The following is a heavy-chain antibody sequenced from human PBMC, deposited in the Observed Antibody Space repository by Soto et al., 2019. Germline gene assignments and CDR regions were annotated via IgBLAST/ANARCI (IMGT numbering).Heavy chain of an antibody. D-gene: IGHD1-26*01. V-gene: IGHV4-30-2*01. Sequence: SETLSLTCTVSGASITFGGYSWSWIRQTPGKGLEWIGYVNHLETTFYNPSFESRLTPSIDRAKNQFSLKLHSMSAADRAVYFCARGGGSDSFDYWGQGILVTV. CDR2: VNHLETT. J-gene: IGHJ4*02. CDR3: ARGGGSDSFDY. CDR1: GASITFGGYS.